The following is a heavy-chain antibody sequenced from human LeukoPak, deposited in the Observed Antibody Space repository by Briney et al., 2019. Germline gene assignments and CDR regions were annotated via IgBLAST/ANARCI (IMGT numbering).Heavy chain of an antibody. J-gene: IGHJ4*02. Sequence: SVKVSCKASGGTFSSYAISWVRQAPGQGLEWMGGIIPIFGTTNYAQKFQGRVTITTDESTSTAYMELSSLRSEDMAVYYCAKDQGSYGPPSFDYWGQGTLVTVSS. CDR1: GGTFSSYA. V-gene: IGHV1-69*05. CDR3: AKDQGSYGPPSFDY. CDR2: IIPIFGTT. D-gene: IGHD5-18*01.